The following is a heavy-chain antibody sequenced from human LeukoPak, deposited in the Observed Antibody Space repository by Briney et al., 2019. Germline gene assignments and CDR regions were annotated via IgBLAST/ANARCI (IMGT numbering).Heavy chain of an antibody. CDR3: ARTSIVVVVAAWGTSSYYFDY. CDR1: GGSISSGGYC. Sequence: SQTLSLTCTVSGGSISSGGYCWSWIRQHPGKGLEWIGYIYYSGSTYYNPSLKSRVTISVDTSKNQFSLKLSSVTAADTAVYYCARTSIVVVVAAWGTSSYYFDYWGQGTLVTVSS. D-gene: IGHD2-15*01. J-gene: IGHJ4*02. V-gene: IGHV4-31*03. CDR2: IYYSGST.